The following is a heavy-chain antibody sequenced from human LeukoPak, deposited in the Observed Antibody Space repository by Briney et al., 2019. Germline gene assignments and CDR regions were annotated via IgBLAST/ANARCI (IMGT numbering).Heavy chain of an antibody. CDR2: ISSSSSYI. CDR1: GFTFSSYS. Sequence: GGSLRLSCAASGFTFSSYSMNWVRQAPGKGLEWDSSISSSSSYIYYADSVKGRFTISRDNAKNSLYLQMNSLRAEDTAVYYCARGGLDPRRGDYYYYGMDVWGQGTTVTVSS. CDR3: ARGGLDPRRGDYYYYGMDV. D-gene: IGHD3-16*01. J-gene: IGHJ6*02. V-gene: IGHV3-21*01.